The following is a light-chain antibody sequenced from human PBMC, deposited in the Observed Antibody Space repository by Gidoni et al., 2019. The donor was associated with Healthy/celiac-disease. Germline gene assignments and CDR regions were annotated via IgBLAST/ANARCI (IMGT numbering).Light chain of an antibody. V-gene: IGKV3-20*01. CDR3: QHYGRSPRYT. Sequence: EIVLTQSPGTLSLSPGERATLSCRASHSISSSYLAWYQQKPGQAPRLLIYGASSRATGIPDRFSGSGSGTDFTLTISRLEPEDFAVYYCQHYGRSPRYTFGQGTQLETK. J-gene: IGKJ2*01. CDR1: HSISSSY. CDR2: GAS.